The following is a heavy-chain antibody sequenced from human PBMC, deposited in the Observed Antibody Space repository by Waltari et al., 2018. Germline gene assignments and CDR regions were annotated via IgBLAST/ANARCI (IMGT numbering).Heavy chain of an antibody. J-gene: IGHJ4*02. CDR2: IYHSGST. V-gene: IGHV4-38-2*01. CDR1: GYSISSGYY. D-gene: IGHD3-3*01. CDR3: ARGGSLTIFGVVTY. Sequence: QVQLQESGPGLVKPSETLSLTCAVSGYSISSGYYWGWIRQPPGKGLEWIGSIYHSGSTYSNPSLKSRVTISVDTSKNQFSLKLSSVTAADTAVYYCARGGSLTIFGVVTYWGQGTLVTVSS.